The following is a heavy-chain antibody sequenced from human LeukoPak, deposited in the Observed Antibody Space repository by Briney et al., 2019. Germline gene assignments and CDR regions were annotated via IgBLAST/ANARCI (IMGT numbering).Heavy chain of an antibody. CDR2: ISGSGGST. J-gene: IGHJ4*02. CDR3: AKFEVSATCFDY. CDR1: GFTFSSYA. Sequence: GGSLRLSCAASGFTFSSYAMSWVRQAPGKGLEWVSAISGSGGSTYYAGSVKGRFTISRDNSKNTLYLQMNSLRAEDTAVYYCAKFEVSATCFDYWGQGTLVTVSS. D-gene: IGHD2-15*01. V-gene: IGHV3-23*01.